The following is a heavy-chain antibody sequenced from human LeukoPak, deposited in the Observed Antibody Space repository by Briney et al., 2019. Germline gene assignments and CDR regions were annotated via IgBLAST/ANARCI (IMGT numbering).Heavy chain of an antibody. CDR3: ARGKKPYSSLAYYYYYYMDV. J-gene: IGHJ6*03. CDR1: GYSISSGYY. CDR2: IYHSGST. V-gene: IGHV4-38-2*02. D-gene: IGHD6-13*01. Sequence: SETLSLTCTVSGYSISSGYYWGWIRQPPGKGLEWIGSIYHSGSTYYNPSLKSRVTISVDTSKNQFSLKLSSVTAADTAVYYCARGKKPYSSLAYYYYYYMDVWGKGTTVTISS.